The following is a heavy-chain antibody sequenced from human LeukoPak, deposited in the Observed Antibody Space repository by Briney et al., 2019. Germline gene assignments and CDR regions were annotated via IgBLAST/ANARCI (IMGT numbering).Heavy chain of an antibody. CDR2: INPSGGST. V-gene: IGHV1-46*01. J-gene: IGHJ5*02. D-gene: IGHD2-15*01. CDR3: ARGRVVVVAATNWFDP. CDR1: GYTFTSYY. Sequence: VASVKVSCKASGYTFTSYYMHWVRQAPGQGLEWMGIINPSGGSTSYAQKFQGRVTMTRDTSTSTVYMELSSLRSEDTAVYYCARGRVVVVAATNWFDPWGQGTLVTVSS.